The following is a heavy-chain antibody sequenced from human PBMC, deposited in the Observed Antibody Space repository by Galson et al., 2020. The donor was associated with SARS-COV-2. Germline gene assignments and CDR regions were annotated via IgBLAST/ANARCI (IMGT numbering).Heavy chain of an antibody. V-gene: IGHV4-59*08. Sequence: SETLSLTCTVSGGSISSYYWSWIRQPPGKGLEWIGYIYYSGSTNYNPSLKSRVTISVDTSKNQFSLKLSSVTAADTAVYYCARHARIYCGGDCCHIDYWGQGTLVTVSS. J-gene: IGHJ4*02. CDR2: IYYSGST. CDR1: GGSISSYY. CDR3: ARHARIYCGGDCCHIDY. D-gene: IGHD2-21*01.